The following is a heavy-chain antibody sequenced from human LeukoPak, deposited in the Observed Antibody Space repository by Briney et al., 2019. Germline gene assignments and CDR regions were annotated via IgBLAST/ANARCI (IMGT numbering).Heavy chain of an antibody. J-gene: IGHJ4*02. CDR1: GFTFSSYG. CDR3: AKDLKGVNGLYTAMDH. V-gene: IGHV3-30*02. Sequence: GGSLRLSCAASGFTFSSYGMHWVRQAPGKGLEWVAFIRYDGSNKYYADSVKGRFTISRDNSKNTLYLQMNSLRAEDTAVYYCAKDLKGVNGLYTAMDHWGQGTLVTVSS. D-gene: IGHD5-18*01. CDR2: IRYDGSNK.